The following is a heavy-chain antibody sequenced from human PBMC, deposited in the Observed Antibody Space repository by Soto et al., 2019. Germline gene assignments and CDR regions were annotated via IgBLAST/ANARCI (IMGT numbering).Heavy chain of an antibody. D-gene: IGHD3-10*01. J-gene: IGHJ4*02. CDR2: IKTDESST. Sequence: EVQLVESGGGLVQPGGSLRLSCAASGFTFSSYWMHWVRQAPGKGLVWVSRIKTDESSTTYADSVKGRFSISRDNAKNTLYLQMNSLRAEDTAVYYCARGASGSNSPFDYWGQGTLVTVSS. V-gene: IGHV3-74*01. CDR3: ARGASGSNSPFDY. CDR1: GFTFSSYW.